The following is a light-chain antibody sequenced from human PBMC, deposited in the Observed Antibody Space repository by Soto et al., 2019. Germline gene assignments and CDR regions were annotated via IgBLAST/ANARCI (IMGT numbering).Light chain of an antibody. CDR3: QQYNTWSWT. CDR1: QSVSSN. Sequence: EIVMTQSPATLSVSPGERATLSCRASQSVSSNLAWYQQKPVQAPRLLIYGASTRATGIPARFSGSGSGTEFTLTISILQSEDFAVYYCQQYNTWSWTFGQGTK. V-gene: IGKV3-15*01. CDR2: GAS. J-gene: IGKJ1*01.